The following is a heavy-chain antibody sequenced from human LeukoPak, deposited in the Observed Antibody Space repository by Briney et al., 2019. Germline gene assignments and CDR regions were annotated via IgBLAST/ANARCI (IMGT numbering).Heavy chain of an antibody. Sequence: GGSLRLSCAASGFTSSSYAMSWVRQAPGKGLEWVSAISGSGGSTYYADSVKGRFTISRDNSKNTLYLQMNSLRAEDTAVYYCAKDEGSSGCKNWGQGTLVTVSS. CDR1: GFTSSSYA. J-gene: IGHJ4*02. D-gene: IGHD3-22*01. CDR3: AKDEGSSGCKN. CDR2: ISGSGGST. V-gene: IGHV3-23*01.